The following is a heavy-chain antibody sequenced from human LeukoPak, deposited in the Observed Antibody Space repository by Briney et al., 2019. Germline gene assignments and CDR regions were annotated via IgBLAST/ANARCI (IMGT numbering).Heavy chain of an antibody. CDR2: ISSSSSTI. CDR1: GFTFSSYS. V-gene: IGHV3-48*02. J-gene: IGHJ4*02. Sequence: PGGSLRLSCAASGFTFSSYSMNWVRQAPGKGLEWVSYISSSSSTIYYADSVKGRFTISRDNAKNSLYLQMNSLRDEDTAVYYCARDEGRPYYDFWSGYGYFGYWGQGTLVTVSS. D-gene: IGHD3-3*01. CDR3: ARDEGRPYYDFWSGYGYFGY.